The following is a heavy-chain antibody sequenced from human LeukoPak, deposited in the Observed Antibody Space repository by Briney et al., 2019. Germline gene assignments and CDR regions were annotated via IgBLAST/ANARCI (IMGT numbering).Heavy chain of an antibody. CDR2: ISSSSSYI. CDR3: ARDGRVVPAAKGSYYYYMDV. D-gene: IGHD2-2*01. CDR1: GFTFSSYS. V-gene: IGHV3-21*01. J-gene: IGHJ6*03. Sequence: PGGSLRLSCAASGFTFSSYSMNWVRQAPGKGREWVSSISSSSSYIYYADSVKGRFTISRDNAKNSLYLQMNSLRAEDTAVYYCARDGRVVPAAKGSYYYYMDVWGKGTTVTISS.